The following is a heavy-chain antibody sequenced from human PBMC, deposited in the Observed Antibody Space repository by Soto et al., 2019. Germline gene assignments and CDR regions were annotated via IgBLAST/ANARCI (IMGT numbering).Heavy chain of an antibody. V-gene: IGHV1-69*05. D-gene: IGHD2-15*01. CDR1: GGTFSSYA. Sequence: SVKVSCKASGGTFSSYAISWVRQAPGQGLEWMGGIIPIFGTASYAQKFQGRVTMTRDTSTSTVYMELSSLRSEDTAVYYCARVLREAATGNAFDIWGQGTMVTVSS. CDR2: IIPIFGTA. J-gene: IGHJ3*02. CDR3: ARVLREAATGNAFDI.